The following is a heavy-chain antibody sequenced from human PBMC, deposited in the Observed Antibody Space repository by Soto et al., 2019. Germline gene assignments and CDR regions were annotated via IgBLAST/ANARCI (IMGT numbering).Heavy chain of an antibody. CDR2: ISYDGSNK. CDR3: AKDGVGVKQSQSEYYYYGMDV. J-gene: IGHJ6*02. V-gene: IGHV3-30*18. D-gene: IGHD6-13*01. CDR1: GFTFSSYG. Sequence: GGSLRLSCAASGFTFSSYGMHWVRHAPGKGLAWVAVISYDGSNKYYADSVKGRFTISRDNSKNTLYLQMNSLRAEDTAVYYCAKDGVGVKQSQSEYYYYGMDVWGQGTTVTVSS.